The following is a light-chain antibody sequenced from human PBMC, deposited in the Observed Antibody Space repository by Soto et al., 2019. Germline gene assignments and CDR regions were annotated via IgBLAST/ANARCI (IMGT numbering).Light chain of an antibody. CDR1: SSNIGNNY. CDR2: DNN. Sequence: QSVLTQPPSVSAAPGQKVTISCSGSSSNIGNNYVSWYQQLPGTAPKLLIYDNNKRPSGIPDRFSGSKSGTSATLGITGLQTGDEADYYCATWDSSLSAGVIGGGTKLTVL. CDR3: ATWDSSLSAGV. V-gene: IGLV1-51*01. J-gene: IGLJ2*01.